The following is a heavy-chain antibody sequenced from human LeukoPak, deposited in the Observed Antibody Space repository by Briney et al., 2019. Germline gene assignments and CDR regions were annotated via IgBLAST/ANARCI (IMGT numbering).Heavy chain of an antibody. CDR3: AKVRMITMIAYDAFDI. CDR1: GFTFSDYG. V-gene: IGHV3-30*02. CDR2: IRYDGSNK. D-gene: IGHD3-22*01. Sequence: GGSLRLSCAASGFTFSDYGIHWVRQTPGKGLEWVAFIRYDGSNKYYADSVKGRFTISRDNSKNTLYLQMNSLRAEDTAVYYCAKVRMITMIAYDAFDIWGQGTMVTVSS. J-gene: IGHJ3*02.